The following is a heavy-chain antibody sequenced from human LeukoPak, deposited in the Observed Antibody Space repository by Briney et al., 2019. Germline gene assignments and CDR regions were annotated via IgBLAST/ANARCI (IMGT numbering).Heavy chain of an antibody. V-gene: IGHV3-23*01. CDR1: GFTFSSYA. J-gene: IGHJ4*02. D-gene: IGHD1-26*01. Sequence: KTGGSQRLSCAASGFTFSSYAMSWVRQAPGKGLEWVSAISGSGGSTYYADSVKGRFTISRDNSKNTLYLQMNSLRAEDTAVYYCAKVGGATSYFDYWGQGTLVTVSS. CDR3: AKVGGATSYFDY. CDR2: ISGSGGST.